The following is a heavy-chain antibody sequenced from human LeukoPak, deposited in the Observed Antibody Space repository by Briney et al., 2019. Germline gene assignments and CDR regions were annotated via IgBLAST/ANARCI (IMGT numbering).Heavy chain of an antibody. CDR3: AALIDGTYY. Sequence: GESLKISCKGSGYSFTTYWIGWMRQMPGRGLEWMAIITPGNSDTQYSPSLQGQVTISADKSISTAYLQWSSLKASDSAMYYCAALIDGTYYWGQGTLVTVSS. CDR1: GYSFTTYW. D-gene: IGHD2-21*01. V-gene: IGHV5-51*01. CDR2: ITPGNSDT. J-gene: IGHJ4*02.